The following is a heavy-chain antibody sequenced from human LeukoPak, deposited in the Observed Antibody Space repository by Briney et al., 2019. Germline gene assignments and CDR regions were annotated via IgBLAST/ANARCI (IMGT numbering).Heavy chain of an antibody. D-gene: IGHD3-22*01. CDR3: AREEYYYDGSGYYCAGYDY. CDR1: GFTFSDYY. V-gene: IGHV3-11*01. CDR2: ISSSGSTI. J-gene: IGHJ4*02. Sequence: PGGSLRLSCAASGFTFSDYYMSWIRQAPGKGLEWVSYISSSGSTIYYADSVKGRFTISRDNAKNSLYLQMNSLRAEDTAVYYCAREEYYYDGSGYYCAGYDYWGQGTLVTVSS.